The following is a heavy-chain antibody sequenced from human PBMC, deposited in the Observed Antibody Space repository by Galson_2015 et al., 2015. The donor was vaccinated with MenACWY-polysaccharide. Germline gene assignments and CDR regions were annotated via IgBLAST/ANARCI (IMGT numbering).Heavy chain of an antibody. J-gene: IGHJ3*02. CDR2: IWVDGINK. CDR3: ARERQPYDGFDI. CDR1: GFTFSRYG. Sequence: SLRLSCAASGFTFSRYGMYWVRQAPGKGLEWVAVIWVDGINKFYADSVKGRFTFSRDNSKNTLYLQMNSLRAEDTAVYYCARERQPYDGFDIWGQGTMVTVSS. D-gene: IGHD6-13*01. V-gene: IGHV3-33*07.